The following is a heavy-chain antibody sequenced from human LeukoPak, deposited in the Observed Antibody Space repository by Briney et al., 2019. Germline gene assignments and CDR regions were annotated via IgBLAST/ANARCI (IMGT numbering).Heavy chain of an antibody. J-gene: IGHJ4*02. Sequence: SVKVSCKTSGGTFSSYPISWVRQAPGQGLEWMGHIIPISGTTNYAQRFQGRVTISADESTSTAYMELSSLTSDDTAVYYCARDLIGAVANTIDDYWGQGTLVTVSS. V-gene: IGHV1-69*13. CDR1: GGTFSSYP. CDR3: ARDLIGAVANTIDDY. D-gene: IGHD6-19*01. CDR2: IIPISGTT.